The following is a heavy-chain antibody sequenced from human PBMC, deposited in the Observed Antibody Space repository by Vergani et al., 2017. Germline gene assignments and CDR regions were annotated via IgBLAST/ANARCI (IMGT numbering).Heavy chain of an antibody. Sequence: VQLVQSGAEVKKPGSSVTVSCKASGGTLSSSATSWVRQAPGQGLDWMGGIIPIFGTANYAQKFQGRETITADESTSTAYMELSSLRSEETAVYYCAGRRYYDSSGLPVDWGQGTLVTVSS. J-gene: IGHJ4*02. CDR1: GGTLSSSA. CDR3: AGRRYYDSSGLPVD. D-gene: IGHD3-22*01. CDR2: IIPIFGTA. V-gene: IGHV1-69*12.